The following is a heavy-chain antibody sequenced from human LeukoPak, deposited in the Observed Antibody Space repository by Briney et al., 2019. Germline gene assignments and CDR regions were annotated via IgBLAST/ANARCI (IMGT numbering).Heavy chain of an antibody. CDR1: GFTFSSDA. V-gene: IGHV3-23*01. Sequence: GGSLRLSCAASGFTFSSDAMSWVRQAPGKGLDWVSAISGSGGSTYYADSVKGRFTISRDNSKNTLYLQMNSLRAEDTAVYYCAKALWYYYDSSGYSDFDPWGQGTLVTVSS. CDR2: ISGSGGST. D-gene: IGHD3-22*01. CDR3: AKALWYYYDSSGYSDFDP. J-gene: IGHJ5*02.